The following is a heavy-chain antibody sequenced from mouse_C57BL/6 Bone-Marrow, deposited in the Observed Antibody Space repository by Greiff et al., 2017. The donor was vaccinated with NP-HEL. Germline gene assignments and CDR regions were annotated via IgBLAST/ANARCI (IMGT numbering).Heavy chain of an antibody. CDR1: GFSLTSYA. V-gene: IGHV2-9-1*01. CDR2: IWTGGGT. D-gene: IGHD1-1*01. Sequence: QVQLKESGPGLVAPSQSLSITCTVSGFSLTSYAISWVRQPPGKGLEWLGVIWTGGGTNYNSALKSRLSISKDNSKSQVFLKMNSLQTDDTARYYCARKGYYGSSDPRDYYAMDYWGQGTSVTVSS. CDR3: ARKGYYGSSDPRDYYAMDY. J-gene: IGHJ4*01.